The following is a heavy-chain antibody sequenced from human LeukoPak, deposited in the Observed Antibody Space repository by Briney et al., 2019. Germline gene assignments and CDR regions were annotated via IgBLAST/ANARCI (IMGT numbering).Heavy chain of an antibody. Sequence: PGGTLRLSCAASGFTFSSYSRNWIRQAPGKGLECVSSISSSSSYIYSADSVKGRFTISRDNAKNSLYLPMNSLRAEDTAVYYCARGLAVALSDYWGQGTLVTVSS. CDR1: GFTFSSYS. D-gene: IGHD6-19*01. V-gene: IGHV3-21*01. CDR3: ARGLAVALSDY. J-gene: IGHJ4*02. CDR2: ISSSSSYI.